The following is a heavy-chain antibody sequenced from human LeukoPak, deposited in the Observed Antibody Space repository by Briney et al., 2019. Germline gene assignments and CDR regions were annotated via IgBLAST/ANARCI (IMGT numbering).Heavy chain of an antibody. CDR2: VYYNVST. D-gene: IGHD2-15*01. Sequence: SETLSLTCSVSGDSISKDYWSWIRQPPGKGLEWIAYVYYNVSTNYNPSLKSRVTVSVDTSKNLFSLKLSSVTAADTAVYYCARRLLGYCSGGSCYSGYFQHWGQGTLVTVSS. CDR1: GDSISKDY. V-gene: IGHV4-59*12. J-gene: IGHJ1*01. CDR3: ARRLLGYCSGGSCYSGYFQH.